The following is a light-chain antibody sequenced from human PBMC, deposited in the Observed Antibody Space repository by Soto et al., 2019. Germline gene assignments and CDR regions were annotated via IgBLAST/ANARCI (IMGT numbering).Light chain of an antibody. CDR2: HAS. V-gene: IGKV1-5*01. CDR1: QSISSW. J-gene: IGKJ1*01. Sequence: DIHMTQSPSTLSATLGDRVTITSRASQSISSWLAWYQQKPGKVPKLLIYHASSLESGVPSRFSGSGSGTEFTLTISGLQPEDSATYYCQQYNSYRTFGQGTKVNIK. CDR3: QQYNSYRT.